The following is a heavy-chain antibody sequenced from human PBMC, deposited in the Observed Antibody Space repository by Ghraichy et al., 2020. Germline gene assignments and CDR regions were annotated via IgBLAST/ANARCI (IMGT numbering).Heavy chain of an antibody. D-gene: IGHD4-11*01. V-gene: IGHV4-59*01. CDR3: ARGPSKEQSHRPTYSKYWFDP. CDR2: IYYSGST. Sequence: SETLSLTCTVSGGSISSYYWSWIRQPPGKGLEWIGYIYYSGSTNYNPSLKSRVTISVDTSKNQFSLKLSSVTAADTAVYYCARGPSKEQSHRPTYSKYWFDPWGQGTLVTVSS. CDR1: GGSISSYY. J-gene: IGHJ5*02.